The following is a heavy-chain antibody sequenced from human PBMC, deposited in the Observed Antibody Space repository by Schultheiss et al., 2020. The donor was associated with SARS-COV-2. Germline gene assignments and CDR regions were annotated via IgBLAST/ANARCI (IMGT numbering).Heavy chain of an antibody. J-gene: IGHJ4*02. CDR3: ARVAVVVTAIDH. Sequence: GGSLRLSCAASGFTFSSYEMNWVRQAPGKGLVWVSAISGSGGSTYYADSVKGRFTISRDNSKNTLYLQMNSLRAEDTAVYYCARVAVVVTAIDHWGQGTLVTVSS. CDR2: ISGSGGST. D-gene: IGHD2-21*02. V-gene: IGHV3-23*01. CDR1: GFTFSSYE.